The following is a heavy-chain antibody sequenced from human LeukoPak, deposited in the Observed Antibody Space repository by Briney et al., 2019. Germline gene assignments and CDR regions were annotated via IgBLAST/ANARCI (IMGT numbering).Heavy chain of an antibody. Sequence: ASAKVSCKASGFTFTSSAVQWVRQARGQRLEWIGWIVVGSGNTNYAQKFQERVTITRDMSTSTAYMELSSLRSEDTAVYYCAAVEVHSYGYGAFDIWGQGTMVTVSS. J-gene: IGHJ3*02. CDR1: GFTFTSSA. CDR3: AAVEVHSYGYGAFDI. V-gene: IGHV1-58*01. CDR2: IVVGSGNT. D-gene: IGHD5-18*01.